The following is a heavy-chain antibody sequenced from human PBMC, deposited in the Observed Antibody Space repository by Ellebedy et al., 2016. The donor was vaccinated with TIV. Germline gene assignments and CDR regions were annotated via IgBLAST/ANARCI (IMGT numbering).Heavy chain of an antibody. CDR2: LYGVGRA. CDR3: ARVGGSSSSYAMDV. CDR1: GFSVSDNS. J-gene: IGHJ6*02. Sequence: GESLKISCAASGFSVSDNSMSWVRQAPGKGLEWVSVLYGVGRAFYADSVKGRFITSRDNSNNTLYLQIDSLRAEDTAVYYCARVGGSSSSYAMDVWGQGTTVTVSS. V-gene: IGHV3-66*01. D-gene: IGHD6-13*01.